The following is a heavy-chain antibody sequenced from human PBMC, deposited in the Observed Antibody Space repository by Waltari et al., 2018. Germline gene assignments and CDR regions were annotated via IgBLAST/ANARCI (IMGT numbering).Heavy chain of an antibody. Sequence: QVQLVQSGAEVKKPGSSVKVSCKASGGTFSSYAISWVRQAPGQGLEWMGGTIPIFGTANYAQKFQGRVTITADESTSTAYMVLSSLRSDDTAVYYCSGSLIAVATNPYYYGMDVWGQGTTVTVSS. CDR1: GGTFSSYA. CDR2: TIPIFGTA. D-gene: IGHD6-19*01. CDR3: SGSLIAVATNPYYYGMDV. V-gene: IGHV1-69*12. J-gene: IGHJ6*02.